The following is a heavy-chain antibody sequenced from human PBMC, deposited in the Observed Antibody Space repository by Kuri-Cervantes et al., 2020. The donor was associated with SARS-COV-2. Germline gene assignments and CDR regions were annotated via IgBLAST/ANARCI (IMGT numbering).Heavy chain of an antibody. Sequence: GGSLRLSCAASGFTFDDYAMHWVRQAPGKGLEWVSSISSSSSYIYYADSVKGRFTISRDNAKNSLYLQMNSLGAEDTAVYYCARGISYSGYDLDYWGQGTLVTVSS. V-gene: IGHV3-21*01. J-gene: IGHJ4*02. CDR1: GFTFDDYA. D-gene: IGHD5-12*01. CDR3: ARGISYSGYDLDY. CDR2: ISSSSSYI.